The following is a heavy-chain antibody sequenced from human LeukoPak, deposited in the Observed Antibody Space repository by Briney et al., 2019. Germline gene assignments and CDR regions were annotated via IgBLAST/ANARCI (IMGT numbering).Heavy chain of an antibody. CDR3: VKELRLVGATRGFDY. V-gene: IGHV3-23*01. CDR1: GFTFSSYS. CDR2: ISDSGGAT. D-gene: IGHD1-26*01. Sequence: PGGSLRLSCAASGFTFSSYSMNWVRQAPGKGLEWVSAISDSGGATYYADSVKGRFTISRDNSKNTLYLQMSSLRAEDTALYYCVKELRLVGATRGFDYWGQGTLVTVSS. J-gene: IGHJ4*02.